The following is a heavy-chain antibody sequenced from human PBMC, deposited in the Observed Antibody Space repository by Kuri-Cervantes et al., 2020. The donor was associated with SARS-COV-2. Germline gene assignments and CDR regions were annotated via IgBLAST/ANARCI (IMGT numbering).Heavy chain of an antibody. D-gene: IGHD5-24*01. CDR1: GFTFSSYA. J-gene: IGHJ4*02. CDR3: AKDGTVYDDWLQYHFDY. Sequence: GESLKISCAASGFTFSSYAMHWVRQAPGKGLEWVAVISYDGSNKYYADSVKGRFTISRDNSKNTLYLQMNSLRAEDTAVYYCAKDGTVYDDWLQYHFDYWGQGTLVTVSS. CDR2: ISYDGSNK. V-gene: IGHV3-30*04.